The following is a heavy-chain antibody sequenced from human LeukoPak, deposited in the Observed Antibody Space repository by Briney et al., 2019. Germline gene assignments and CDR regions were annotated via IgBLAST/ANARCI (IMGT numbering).Heavy chain of an antibody. CDR2: FDPEDGET. J-gene: IGHJ4*02. D-gene: IGHD6-13*01. CDR3: ATVHQQLVRYFDY. CDR1: GYTLTELS. Sequence: ASVKVSCEVSGYTLTELSMHWVRQAPGKGLEWMGGFDPEDGETIYAQKFQGRVTMTEDTSTDTAYMELSSLRSEDTAVYYCATVHQQLVRYFDYWGQGTLVTVSS. V-gene: IGHV1-24*01.